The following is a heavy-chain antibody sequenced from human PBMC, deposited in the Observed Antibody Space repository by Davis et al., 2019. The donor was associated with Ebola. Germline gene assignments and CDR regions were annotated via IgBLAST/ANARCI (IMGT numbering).Heavy chain of an antibody. CDR1: GFTFSDYY. J-gene: IGHJ6*04. V-gene: IGHV3-11*01. CDR2: ISSSGSTI. D-gene: IGHD3-10*01. CDR3: ARFRGVISPPGKKYGMDV. Sequence: GESLKISCAASGFTFSDYYMSWIRQAPGKGLEWVSYISSSGSTIYYADSVKGRFTISRDNAKNSLYLQMNSLRAEDTAVYYCARFRGVISPPGKKYGMDVWGKGTTVTVSS.